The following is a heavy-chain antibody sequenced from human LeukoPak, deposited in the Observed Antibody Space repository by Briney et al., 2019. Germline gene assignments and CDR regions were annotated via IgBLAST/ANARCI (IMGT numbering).Heavy chain of an antibody. J-gene: IGHJ3*02. D-gene: IGHD3-16*02. CDR2: IYYSGST. CDR1: GGSISSYY. Sequence: SETLSLTCTVSGGSISSYYWSWVRQPPGKGLEWIGYIYYSGSTNYNPSLKSRVTISVDTSKDQFSLKLSSVTAADTAVYYCARVTYDSPWGSYRYAFDIWGQGTMVTVSS. V-gene: IGHV4-59*01. CDR3: ARVTYDSPWGSYRYAFDI.